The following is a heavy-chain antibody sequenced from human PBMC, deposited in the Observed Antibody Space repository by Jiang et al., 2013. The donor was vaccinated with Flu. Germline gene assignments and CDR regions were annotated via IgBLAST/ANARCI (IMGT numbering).Heavy chain of an antibody. D-gene: IGHD4-23*01. CDR2: LNTKSGGT. CDR1: GYTFTDYY. Sequence: KVSCKTSGYTFTDYYIHWVRQAPGQGLXWMGWLNTKSGGTNYAQKFQGRVTMTRDTSITTAYMELGSLRSDDTAVYFCAREVGGGNFLIDYWGQGTRVTVSS. J-gene: IGHJ4*02. V-gene: IGHV1-2*02. CDR3: AREVGGGNFLIDY.